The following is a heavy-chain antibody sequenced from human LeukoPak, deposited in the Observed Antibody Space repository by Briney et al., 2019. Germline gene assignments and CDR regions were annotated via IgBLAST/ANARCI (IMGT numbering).Heavy chain of an antibody. CDR1: GYTFTSYY. Sequence: GASVEVSCKASGYTFTSYYMHWVRQAPGQGLEWMGIINPSGGSTSYAQKFQGRVTMTRDMSTSTVYMELSSLRSEDTAVYYCARGDVVVPAVKGGFDYWGQGTLVTVSS. J-gene: IGHJ4*02. D-gene: IGHD2-2*01. CDR2: INPSGGST. V-gene: IGHV1-46*01. CDR3: ARGDVVVPAVKGGFDY.